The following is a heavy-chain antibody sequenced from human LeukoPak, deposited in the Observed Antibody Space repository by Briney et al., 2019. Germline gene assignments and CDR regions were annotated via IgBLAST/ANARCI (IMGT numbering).Heavy chain of an antibody. V-gene: IGHV4-59*08. CDR2: IYNSGST. CDR1: GDSISSYY. J-gene: IGHJ5*02. Sequence: SETLSLTCTVSGDSISSYYWSWIRQPPGKGLEWIAYIYNSGSTNYNPSLKSRVTISEDTSKNQFSLKLSSVTAADTAVYYCARNYYDSSGYHHNFFAPWGQGTLVIVSS. CDR3: ARNYYDSSGYHHNFFAP. D-gene: IGHD3-22*01.